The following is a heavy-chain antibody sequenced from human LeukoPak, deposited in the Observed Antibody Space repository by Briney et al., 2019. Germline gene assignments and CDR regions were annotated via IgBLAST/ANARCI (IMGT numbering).Heavy chain of an antibody. Sequence: GGSLRLSCAASGFTFSSYAMSWVRQAPGKGLEWVSAISGSGDSTCYGDSVKGRFTISRDNSKNTLYLQMNSLRAEDTAVYYCAKTRPLDSSSWSHGDYWGQGTLVTVSS. V-gene: IGHV3-23*01. CDR3: AKTRPLDSSSWSHGDY. CDR1: GFTFSSYA. CDR2: ISGSGDST. D-gene: IGHD6-13*01. J-gene: IGHJ4*02.